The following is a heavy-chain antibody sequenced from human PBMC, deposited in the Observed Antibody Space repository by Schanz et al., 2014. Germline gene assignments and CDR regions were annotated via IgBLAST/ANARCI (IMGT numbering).Heavy chain of an antibody. Sequence: QVQVVQSGSELKKPGASVKVSCKASGYTFTSFAMNWVRQAPGQGLEWMGWINTNNGDPTYAQGFTGRFVFSLDTSVSTAYLQISSLKAEDTAVYYCARGGVVVVTAALNWFDPWGQGTLVTVSS. J-gene: IGHJ5*02. D-gene: IGHD2-15*01. V-gene: IGHV7-4-1*02. CDR3: ARGGVVVVTAALNWFDP. CDR1: GYTFTSFA. CDR2: INTNNGDP.